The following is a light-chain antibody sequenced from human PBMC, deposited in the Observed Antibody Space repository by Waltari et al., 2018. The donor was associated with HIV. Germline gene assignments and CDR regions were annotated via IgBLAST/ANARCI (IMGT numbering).Light chain of an antibody. CDR2: LGS. J-gene: IGKJ2*01. Sequence: DIVMTQSPLSLPVTPGEPASVSCRSSQSLVHLYRYNYLDWYLQKPGQSPQVLIYLGSIRASGVPDRFSGSGSGTDFTLKISRVEAEDVGVYYCMQALETPYTFGQGTKLEIK. V-gene: IGKV2-28*01. CDR3: MQALETPYT. CDR1: QSLVHLYRYNY.